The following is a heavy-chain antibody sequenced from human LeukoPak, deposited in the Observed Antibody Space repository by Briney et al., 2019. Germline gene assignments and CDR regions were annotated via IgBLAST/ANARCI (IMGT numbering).Heavy chain of an antibody. Sequence: PSVKASCKASGYTSTTFGINWGRQSPRQGRGWMGWISAYSGHTNYPQKFQGRVTMTRDTSPTTVHMETRSMRSDDTAVFYCARDYDDDSRCFGYWGQGTLVTVPS. CDR3: ARDYDDDSRCFGY. CDR1: GYTSTTFG. J-gene: IGHJ4*02. D-gene: IGHD5-12*01. CDR2: ISAYSGHT. V-gene: IGHV1-18*01.